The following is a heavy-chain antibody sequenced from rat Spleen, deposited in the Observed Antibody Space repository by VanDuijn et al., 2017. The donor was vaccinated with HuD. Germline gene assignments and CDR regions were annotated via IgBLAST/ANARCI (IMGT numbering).Heavy chain of an antibody. CDR1: GFTFSTYG. J-gene: IGHJ4*01. CDR3: ARHDGYYGVMDV. V-gene: IGHV5-25*01. CDR2: ISYDGGNT. Sequence: EVQLVESGGDLTQPGRSMKLSCAASGFTFSTYGMAWVRQAPKKGLEWVAYISYDGGNTYYRDSVKGRFTISRDNAKSSLYLQMDSLISEDTASYYCARHDGYYGVMDVWGQGASVTVSS. D-gene: IGHD1-12*03.